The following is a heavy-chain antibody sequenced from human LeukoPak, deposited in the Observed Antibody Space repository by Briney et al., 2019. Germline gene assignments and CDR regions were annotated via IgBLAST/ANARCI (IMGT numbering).Heavy chain of an antibody. J-gene: IGHJ6*03. CDR1: GFTVSSNY. D-gene: IGHD3-10*01. CDR3: ARHGSITMVRGRLRYYYMDV. CDR2: IYSGGST. Sequence: GGSLRLSCAASGFTVSSNYMSWVRQDPGKGREWVSVIYSGGSTYYADSVKGRFTISRDNSKNTLYLQMNSLRAEDTAVYYCARHGSITMVRGRLRYYYMDVWGKGTTVTISS. V-gene: IGHV3-53*01.